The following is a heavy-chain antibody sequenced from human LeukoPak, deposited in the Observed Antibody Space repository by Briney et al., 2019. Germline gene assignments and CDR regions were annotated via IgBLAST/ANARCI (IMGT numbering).Heavy chain of an antibody. J-gene: IGHJ4*02. V-gene: IGHV3-9*01. CDR2: ISWNSGSI. D-gene: IGHD3-16*02. Sequence: GGSLRLSCAASGFTFSSYSMNWVRQAPGKGLEWVSGISWNSGSIGYADSVKGRFTISRDNAKNSLYLQMNSLRAEDTALYYCAKDKELRLGELSFPDYWGQGTLVTVSS. CDR3: AKDKELRLGELSFPDY. CDR1: GFTFSSYS.